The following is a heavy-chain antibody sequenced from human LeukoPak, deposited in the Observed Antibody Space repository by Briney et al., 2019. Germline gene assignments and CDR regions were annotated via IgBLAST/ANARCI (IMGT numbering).Heavy chain of an antibody. CDR1: GASFSAYY. CDR2: IYNSENT. V-gene: IGHV4-59*01. CDR3: ARGFPYGAQQAYFDE. D-gene: IGHD4/OR15-4a*01. J-gene: IGHJ4*02. Sequence: SETLSPTCTVSGASFSAYYWSWIRQPPGKGLEWIGYIYNSENTNYNPSLKSRVTISADTSKNQFSLNLSSVTAADTAVYYCARGFPYGAQQAYFDEWGQGTLVTVSS.